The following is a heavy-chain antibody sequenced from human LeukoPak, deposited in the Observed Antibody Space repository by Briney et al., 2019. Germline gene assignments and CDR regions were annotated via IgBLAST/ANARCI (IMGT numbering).Heavy chain of an antibody. CDR2: IRYDGSNK. D-gene: IGHD3-22*01. J-gene: IGHJ4*02. V-gene: IGHV3-30*02. CDR3: ANTYYDSSGYPGYFDY. Sequence: GGSLRLSCAASGFTFRSYGMHWVRQAPGKGLEWVAFIRYDGSNKYYADSVKGRFTISRDNSKNTLYLQMNSLRAEDTAVYYCANTYYDSSGYPGYFDYWGQGTLVTVSS. CDR1: GFTFRSYG.